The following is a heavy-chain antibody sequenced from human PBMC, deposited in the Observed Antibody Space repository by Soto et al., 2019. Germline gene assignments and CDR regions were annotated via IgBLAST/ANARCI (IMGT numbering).Heavy chain of an antibody. CDR1: GFTFDDYA. CDR3: AKMRVSGWVFTFDI. Sequence: GGSLRLSCAASGFTFDDYAMHWVRQAPGKGLEWVSGISWNSGSIGYADSVKGRFTISRDNAKNSLYLQMNSLRAEDTALYYCAKMRVSGWVFTFDIWGQGTMVTVSS. CDR2: ISWNSGSI. V-gene: IGHV3-9*01. J-gene: IGHJ3*02. D-gene: IGHD6-19*01.